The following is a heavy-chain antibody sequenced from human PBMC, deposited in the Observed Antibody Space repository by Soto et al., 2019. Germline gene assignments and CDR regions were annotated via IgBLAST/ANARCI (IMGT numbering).Heavy chain of an antibody. V-gene: IGHV1-2*02. D-gene: IGHD3-10*01. CDR1: GATFSGNF. Sequence: QVQLVQSGAEVREPGASVKVSCKPSGATFSGNFFHWVRQAPGQGLDWMGWINPDNGDTNYAQKFKDRVTMTRDTSISTSYMDLSRLRSDDTAVYFCTRDRAGANFQYFGQGTLVTVSS. CDR2: INPDNGDT. CDR3: TRDRAGANFQY. J-gene: IGHJ4*02.